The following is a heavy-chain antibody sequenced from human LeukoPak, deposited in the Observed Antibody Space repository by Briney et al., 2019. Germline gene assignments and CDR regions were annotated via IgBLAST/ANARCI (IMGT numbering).Heavy chain of an antibody. D-gene: IGHD3-10*01. J-gene: IGHJ4*02. CDR2: IWYDGSNK. V-gene: IGHV3-33*06. CDR3: AKAGGSGPTDY. CDR1: GFTLSSYG. Sequence: GRSLRLSCAASGFTLSSYGMHWVRQAPGKGLEWVAVIWYDGSNKYYADSVKGRFTISRDNSKNTLYLQMNSLRAEDTAVYYCAKAGGSGPTDYWGQGTLVTVSS.